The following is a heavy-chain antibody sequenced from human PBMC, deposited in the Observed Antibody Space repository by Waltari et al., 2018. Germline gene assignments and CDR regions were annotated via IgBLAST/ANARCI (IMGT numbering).Heavy chain of an antibody. Sequence: VQVVETGGDLVQPGGSLRLSCAASGFTFSNYEMNWVRQAPGKGLEWVSYISNSGSTVYYADSVKGRFTISRDNAKNSLYLEMNNLRAEDTAVYYCARPSTEYYYYYYYMDVWGKGTTVTVS. CDR2: ISNSGSTV. CDR1: GFTFSNYE. CDR3: ARPSTEYYYYYYYMDV. V-gene: IGHV3-48*03. J-gene: IGHJ6*03.